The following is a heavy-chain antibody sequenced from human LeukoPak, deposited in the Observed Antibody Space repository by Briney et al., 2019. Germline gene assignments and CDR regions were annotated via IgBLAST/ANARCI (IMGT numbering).Heavy chain of an antibody. Sequence: GASVKVSCKASGGTFSSYAISWVRQAPEQGLEWMGGIIPIFGTANYAQKFQGRVTITADESTSTAYMELSSLRSEDTAVYYCARVEDYYDSSGYLFDYWGQGTLVTVSS. D-gene: IGHD3-22*01. CDR1: GGTFSSYA. CDR2: IIPIFGTA. V-gene: IGHV1-69*13. CDR3: ARVEDYYDSSGYLFDY. J-gene: IGHJ4*02.